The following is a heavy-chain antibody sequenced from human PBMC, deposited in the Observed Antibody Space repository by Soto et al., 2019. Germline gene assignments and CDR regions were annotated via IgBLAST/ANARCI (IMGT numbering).Heavy chain of an antibody. CDR2: IYPGDSDT. J-gene: IGHJ3*02. CDR1: GCSCTNYW. CDR3: ARHPMPSRAFAI. D-gene: IGHD2-2*01. V-gene: IGHV5-51*01. Sequence: SSQGFGCSCTNYWDGCGGGKDGKGLEWMGIIYPGDSDTRYSPSFQGQVTISADKSISTAYLQWRSLKASDIAIYYCARHPMPSRAFAIWGKGTMVTGSS.